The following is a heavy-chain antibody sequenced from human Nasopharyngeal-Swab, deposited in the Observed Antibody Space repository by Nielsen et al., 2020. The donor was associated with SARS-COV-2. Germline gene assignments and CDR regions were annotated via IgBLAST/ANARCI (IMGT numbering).Heavy chain of an antibody. D-gene: IGHD6-25*01. J-gene: IGHJ4*02. CDR3: ALDPRSGGY. CDR2: ISYDGSNK. V-gene: IGHV3-30*04. CDR1: GFTFSSYA. Sequence: GESLKISCAASGFTFSSYAMHWVRQAPGKGLEWVAVISYDGSNKYYADSVKSRFTISRDNSKNTLYLQMNSLRAEDTAVYYCALDPRSGGYWGQGTLVTVSS.